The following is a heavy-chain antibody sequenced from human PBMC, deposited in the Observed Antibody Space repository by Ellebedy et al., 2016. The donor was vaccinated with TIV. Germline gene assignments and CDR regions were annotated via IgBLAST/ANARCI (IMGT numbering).Heavy chain of an antibody. CDR1: GYTFTSYD. CDR3: ARTHTAMLEYNYGMDV. J-gene: IGHJ6*02. D-gene: IGHD5-18*01. V-gene: IGHV1-69*04. CDR2: IIPILGIA. Sequence: AASVKVSCKASGYTFTSYDINWVRQAPGQGLEWMGRIIPILGIANYAQKFQDRVTIIADKSTSTAFMELSSLRSEDTAVYYCARTHTAMLEYNYGMDVWGQGTTVTVSS.